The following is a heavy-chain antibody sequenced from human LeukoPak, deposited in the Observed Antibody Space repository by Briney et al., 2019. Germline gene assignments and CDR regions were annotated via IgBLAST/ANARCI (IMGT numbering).Heavy chain of an antibody. CDR2: IYYSGTT. CDR3: ARAGIAAAGWTERKNNWFDP. J-gene: IGHJ5*02. V-gene: IGHV4-39*07. CDR1: GGSISSTGYY. D-gene: IGHD6-13*01. Sequence: PSETLSLTCTVSGGSISSTGYYWGWIRQPPGKGLEWIGTIYYSGTTYYNPSLKSRVTISVDTSKNQFSLKLSSVTAADTAVYYCARAGIAAAGWTERKNNWFDPWGQGTLVTVSS.